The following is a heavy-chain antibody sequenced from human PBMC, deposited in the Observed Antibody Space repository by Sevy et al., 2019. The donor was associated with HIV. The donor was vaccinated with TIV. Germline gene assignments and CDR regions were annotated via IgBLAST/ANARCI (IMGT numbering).Heavy chain of an antibody. Sequence: SGSLRLSCAASGFTFSSYWMSCVRQAPGKGLEWVANIKQDGSEKYYVDSVKGRFTISRHNAKNSLYLQMNSLRAEDSAVYYCAREVVRGLITDAFDIWGQGTLVNVSS. CDR1: GFTFSSYW. CDR2: IKQDGSEK. D-gene: IGHD3-10*01. J-gene: IGHJ3*02. CDR3: AREVVRGLITDAFDI. V-gene: IGHV3-7*01.